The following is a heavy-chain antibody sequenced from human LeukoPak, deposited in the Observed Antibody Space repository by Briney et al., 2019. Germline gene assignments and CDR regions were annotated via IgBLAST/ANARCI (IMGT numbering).Heavy chain of an antibody. Sequence: KPSETLPLTCAVSGYSISSGYYWGWIRQPPGKGLEWIGSIYHSGSTYYNPSLKSRVTISADTSKNQFSLKLSSVTAADTAVYYCARPQGATAMVAFDTWGQGTMVTVSS. CDR3: ARPQGATAMVAFDT. J-gene: IGHJ3*02. V-gene: IGHV4-38-2*01. CDR2: IYHSGST. CDR1: GYSISSGYY. D-gene: IGHD2-2*01.